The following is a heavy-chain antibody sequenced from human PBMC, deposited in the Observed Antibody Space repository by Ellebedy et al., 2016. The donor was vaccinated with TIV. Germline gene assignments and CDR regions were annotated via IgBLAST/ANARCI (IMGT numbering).Heavy chain of an antibody. CDR1: GGSISSGGYY. CDR3: ARDLDD. CDR2: IRNSGSS. D-gene: IGHD3-10*01. Sequence: MPSETLSLTCTVSGGSISSGGYYWSWIRQVPGKGLEWIGYIRNSGSSYYNPSLKSRVTIAVDTSKNQFSLKLSSVTAADTAVYYCARDLDDWGQGTLVTVSS. V-gene: IGHV4-31*03. J-gene: IGHJ4*02.